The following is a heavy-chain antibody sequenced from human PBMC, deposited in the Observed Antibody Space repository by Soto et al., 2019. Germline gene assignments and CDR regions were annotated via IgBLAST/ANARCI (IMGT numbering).Heavy chain of an antibody. D-gene: IGHD3-22*01. CDR1: GGSIRSGGYY. Sequence: SETLSLTCTVSGGSIRSGGYYWSWIRQHPGKGLEWIGYIHSSGSTYYNPSLKNRVTISIDTSKNQFSLNLSSVTAADTAVYYCARDYYERSDYYPNDYGGQGPRVTVSS. CDR2: IHSSGST. V-gene: IGHV4-31*03. CDR3: ARDYYERSDYYPNDY. J-gene: IGHJ4*02.